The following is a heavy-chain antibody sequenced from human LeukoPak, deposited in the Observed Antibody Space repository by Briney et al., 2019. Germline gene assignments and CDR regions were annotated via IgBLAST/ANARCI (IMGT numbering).Heavy chain of an antibody. V-gene: IGHV3-7*01. Sequence: GGSLRLSCAGSGFTFSNYWMSWVRQAPGKGLQWVANIKQDGSEKYYVDSVKGRFTISRDNAKNSLYLQMNSLRAEDTAVYYCARDARYYYDSSGYPLNYWGQGTLVTVSS. CDR2: IKQDGSEK. CDR1: GFTFSNYW. J-gene: IGHJ4*02. D-gene: IGHD3-22*01. CDR3: ARDARYYYDSSGYPLNY.